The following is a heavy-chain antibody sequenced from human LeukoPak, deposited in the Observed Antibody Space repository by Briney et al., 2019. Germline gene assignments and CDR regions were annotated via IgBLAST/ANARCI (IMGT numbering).Heavy chain of an antibody. CDR1: GFTVSSNY. V-gene: IGHV3-53*01. CDR2: IYSGGST. CDR3: AGSSGYFGLDY. D-gene: IGHD3-22*01. J-gene: IGHJ4*02. Sequence: PGGSLRLSCAASGFTVSSNYMSWVRQAPGKGLEWVSVIYSGGSTYYADSVKGRFTISRDNAKNSLYLQMNSLRAEDTAVYYCAGSSGYFGLDYWGQGTLVTVSS.